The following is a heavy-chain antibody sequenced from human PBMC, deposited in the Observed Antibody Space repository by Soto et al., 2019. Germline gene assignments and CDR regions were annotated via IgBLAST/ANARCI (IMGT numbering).Heavy chain of an antibody. CDR1: GYTFTSYG. CDR2: ISAYNGNT. Sequence: ASVKVSCKASGYTFTSYGISWVRQAPGQGLEWMGWISAYNGNTNYAQKLQGRVTMTTDTSTSTAYMELRSLRSDDTAVYYCARAYYYGSGSYPNDYWGQGTLVTVSS. J-gene: IGHJ4*02. D-gene: IGHD3-10*01. V-gene: IGHV1-18*01. CDR3: ARAYYYGSGSYPNDY.